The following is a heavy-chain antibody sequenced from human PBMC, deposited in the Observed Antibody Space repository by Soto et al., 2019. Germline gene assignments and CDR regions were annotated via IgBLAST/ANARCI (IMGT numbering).Heavy chain of an antibody. Sequence: GYLRLSFAAYGFTFTRYSMNWVRQAPGKGLEWVSSISSTTNYIYYGDSMKGRFTISRDNAKNSLYLEMNSLRAEDTAVYYCARESEDLTSNFDYWGQGTLVTVSS. CDR1: GFTFTRYS. V-gene: IGHV3-21*06. J-gene: IGHJ4*02. CDR3: ARESEDLTSNFDY. CDR2: ISSTTNYI.